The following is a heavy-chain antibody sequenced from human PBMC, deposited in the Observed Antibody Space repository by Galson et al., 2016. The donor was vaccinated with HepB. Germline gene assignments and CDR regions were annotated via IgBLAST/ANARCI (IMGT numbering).Heavy chain of an antibody. Sequence: SVKVSCKASGYTFITYGISWVRQAPGQGLEWMGWISPYSRNTAYAQKFQGRVTLTTDTSTSTAYMDLRSLRSDDTAVYYWAREGLWPNSGDSWGQGTLVTVSS. J-gene: IGHJ4*02. V-gene: IGHV1-18*01. CDR3: AREGLWPNSGDS. D-gene: IGHD2-8*01. CDR2: ISPYSRNT. CDR1: GYTFITYG.